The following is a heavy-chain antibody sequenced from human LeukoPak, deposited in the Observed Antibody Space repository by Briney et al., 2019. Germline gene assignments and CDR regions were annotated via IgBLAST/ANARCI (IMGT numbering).Heavy chain of an antibody. CDR1: GGSVSSGSYY. Sequence: SETLSLTCTVSGGSVSSGSYYWSWLRQPPGKGLEWIGYIYYSGSTNYDPSIKSRVTISVDTSKNQFSLKLSSVTAADTAVYYCARDLRSYYGSGSYYIPGDYWGQGTLVTVSS. CDR3: ARDLRSYYGSGSYYIPGDY. D-gene: IGHD3-10*01. CDR2: IYYSGST. V-gene: IGHV4-61*01. J-gene: IGHJ4*02.